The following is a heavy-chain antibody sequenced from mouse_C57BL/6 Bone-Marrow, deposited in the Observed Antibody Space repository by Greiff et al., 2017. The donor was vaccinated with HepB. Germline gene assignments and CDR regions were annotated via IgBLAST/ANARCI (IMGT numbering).Heavy chain of an antibody. CDR3: TRESPPSYYGNWDYAMDY. V-gene: IGHV1-5*01. CDR2: IYPGNSDT. Sequence: EVQLQQSGTVLARPGASVKMSCKTSGYTFTSYWMHWVKQRPGQGLEWIGAIYPGNSDTSYNQKFKGKAKLTAVTSASTAYMELSSLTNEDSAVYYCTRESPPSYYGNWDYAMDYWGQGTSVTVSS. J-gene: IGHJ4*01. CDR1: GYTFTSYW. D-gene: IGHD2-10*01.